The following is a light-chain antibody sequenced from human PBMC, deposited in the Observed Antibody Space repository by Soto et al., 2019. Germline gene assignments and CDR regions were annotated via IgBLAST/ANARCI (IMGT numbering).Light chain of an antibody. CDR2: EVN. CDR1: SSDVGAYIY. CDR3: SAYSDIDTKV. J-gene: IGLJ1*01. V-gene: IGLV2-14*03. Sequence: QSALTQPASVSGSPGQSINISCGGTSSDVGAYIYVSWYQQFPGKAPKLILYEVNNRPSGVSNRFSGSKSDTTASLTISGLQPEDEADYYCSAYSDIDTKVFGTGTKLTVL.